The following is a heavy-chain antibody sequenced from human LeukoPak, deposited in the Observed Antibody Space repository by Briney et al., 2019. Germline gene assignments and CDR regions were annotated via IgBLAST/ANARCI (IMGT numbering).Heavy chain of an antibody. CDR3: ARGMSSGRYAVDI. J-gene: IGHJ3*02. D-gene: IGHD6-19*01. V-gene: IGHV1-3*01. CDR1: GYTFTSYA. Sequence: ASVKVSCKASGYTFTSYAMHWVRQAPGQRLEWMGWINAGNCNTKYSQKFQGRVTITRDTSASTAYMELSSLRSEDTAVYYCARGMSSGRYAVDIWGQGTMVTVSS. CDR2: INAGNCNT.